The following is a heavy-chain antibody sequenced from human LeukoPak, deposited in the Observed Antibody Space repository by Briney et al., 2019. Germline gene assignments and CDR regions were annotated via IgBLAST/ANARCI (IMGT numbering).Heavy chain of an antibody. CDR1: GFTFSSYA. J-gene: IGHJ3*02. CDR2: ISYDGSNK. D-gene: IGHD6-19*01. Sequence: GGSLRLSCAASGFTFSSYAMHWVRQAPGKGLEWVAVISYDGSNKYYADSVKGRFTISRDNSKNTLYLQMNSLRAEDTAVYYCARDYSSGWYRDAFDIWGQGTMVTVSS. V-gene: IGHV3-30*04. CDR3: ARDYSSGWYRDAFDI.